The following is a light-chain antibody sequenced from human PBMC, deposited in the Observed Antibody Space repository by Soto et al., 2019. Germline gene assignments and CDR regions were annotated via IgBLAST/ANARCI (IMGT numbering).Light chain of an antibody. CDR2: DAS. CDR3: QQRSEWPRT. CDR1: QSISSS. V-gene: IGKV3-11*01. J-gene: IGKJ1*01. Sequence: EIVLTQSPATRSLSPGERATLSRRASQSISSSLAWYQQKPGQAPRLLIYDASTRATGFPARFSGSGSGTDFTLTIGSLEPEDFAVYYCQQRSEWPRTFGQGTKVEIK.